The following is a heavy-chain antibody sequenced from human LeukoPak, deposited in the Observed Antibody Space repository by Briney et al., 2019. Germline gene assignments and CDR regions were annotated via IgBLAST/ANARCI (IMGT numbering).Heavy chain of an antibody. V-gene: IGHV3-30-3*01. D-gene: IGHD6-13*01. Sequence: GGSLRLSCTVSGFSFRIYWMNWVRQAPGKGLEWVAVISYDGSNKYYADSVKGRFTISRDNSKNTLYLQMNSLRAEDTAVYYCARSPFNIAAADYWGQGTLVTVSS. CDR1: GFSFRIYW. J-gene: IGHJ4*02. CDR3: ARSPFNIAAADY. CDR2: ISYDGSNK.